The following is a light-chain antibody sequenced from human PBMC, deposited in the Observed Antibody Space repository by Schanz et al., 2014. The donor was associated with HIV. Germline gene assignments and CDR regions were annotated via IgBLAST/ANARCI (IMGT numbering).Light chain of an antibody. CDR2: SDD. Sequence: QSVLTQPPSASGTPGQKVTISCSGSSSNIGSNPVNWYQQLPGAAPKLLIYSDDRRPSGVPDRFSGSKSGASASLAIRGLQSEDEADYYCQSYDNSLSGPYVFGGGTKLTVL. J-gene: IGLJ1*01. V-gene: IGLV1-44*01. CDR3: QSYDNSLSGPYV. CDR1: SSNIGSNP.